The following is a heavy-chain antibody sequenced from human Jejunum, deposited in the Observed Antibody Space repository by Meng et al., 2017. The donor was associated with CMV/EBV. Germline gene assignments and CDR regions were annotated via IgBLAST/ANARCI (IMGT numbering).Heavy chain of an antibody. D-gene: IGHD1-26*01. Sequence: CGASAFMFRTYGIHWVRQSPGKGLEWVGGISSDGNREYYADSVQGRLIISRDNSKNTVYLQVHSLRSEDSATYYCAKDSGLVQGWFAPWGQGTLVTVSS. J-gene: IGHJ5*02. CDR1: AFMFRTYG. CDR3: AKDSGLVQGWFAP. CDR2: ISSDGNRE. V-gene: IGHV3-30*18.